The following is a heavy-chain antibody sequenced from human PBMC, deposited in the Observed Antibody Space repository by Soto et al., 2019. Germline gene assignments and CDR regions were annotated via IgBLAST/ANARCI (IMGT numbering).Heavy chain of an antibody. V-gene: IGHV1-58*01. CDR1: GFTFTSSA. Sequence: QMQLVQSGPEVKKPGTSVKVSCKASGFTFTSSAVQWVRQARGQRLEWIGWIVVGSGNTNYAQKFQERVNITRDMSSSPAHMGLRSLSSADAAVYYCAALDYGGNPLQLAHWGQGTLVPVSS. D-gene: IGHD4-17*01. CDR3: AALDYGGNPLQLAH. J-gene: IGHJ4*02. CDR2: IVVGSGNT.